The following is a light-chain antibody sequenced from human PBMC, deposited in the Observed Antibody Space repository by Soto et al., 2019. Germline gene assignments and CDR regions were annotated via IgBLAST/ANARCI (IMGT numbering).Light chain of an antibody. J-gene: IGKJ1*01. V-gene: IGKV3-11*01. CDR2: DAS. CDR3: QQRRSWPPVT. Sequence: EIVLTQSPGTLSLSPGERATLSCRASQSVSSYLAWYQQKPGQAPRLLIYDASNRATGIPARFSGSGSGTDFTLTISSLEPEDFAVYYCQQRRSWPPVTFGQGTKVEIK. CDR1: QSVSSY.